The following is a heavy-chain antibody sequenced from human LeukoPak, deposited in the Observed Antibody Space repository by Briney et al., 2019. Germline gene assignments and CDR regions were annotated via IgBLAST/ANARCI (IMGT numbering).Heavy chain of an antibody. D-gene: IGHD2-2*01. CDR2: IYYSGST. Sequence: PSETLSLTCTVSGVSISSSSYYWGWIRQPPGKGLEWIGSIYYSGSTYYNPSLKSRVTISVDTSKNQFSLKLSSVTAADTAVYYCARPRYCSSTSCSSPDAFDIWGQGTMVTVSS. J-gene: IGHJ3*02. CDR1: GVSISSSSYY. CDR3: ARPRYCSSTSCSSPDAFDI. V-gene: IGHV4-39*01.